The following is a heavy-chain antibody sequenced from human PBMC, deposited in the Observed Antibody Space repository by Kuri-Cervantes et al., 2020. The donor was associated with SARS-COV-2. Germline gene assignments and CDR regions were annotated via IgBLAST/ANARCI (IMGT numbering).Heavy chain of an antibody. Sequence: GGSVRLSCAASGFTFSSYAMHWVRQAPGKGLEWVAVISYDGGNKYYADSVKGRFTISRDNSKNTLYLQMNSLRAEDTAVYYCAKATVTLYFDYWGQGTLVTVSS. V-gene: IGHV3-30-3*01. CDR3: AKATVTLYFDY. D-gene: IGHD4-17*01. CDR2: ISYDGGNK. J-gene: IGHJ4*02. CDR1: GFTFSSYA.